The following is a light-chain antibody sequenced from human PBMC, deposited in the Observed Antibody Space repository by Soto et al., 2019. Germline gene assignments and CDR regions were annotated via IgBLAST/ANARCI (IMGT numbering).Light chain of an antibody. V-gene: IGLV2-14*03. CDR2: DVS. CDR3: ISSTANNARV. J-gene: IGLJ3*02. CDR1: KSDVGGYNY. Sequence: QSALTQPASVSGSPGQSITISCTGTKSDVGGYNYVSWYQQHPGKAPKLMIYDVSNRPSGVSNRFSGAKSGNTASLTISGLQAEDEADYYCISSTANNARVFGGGTKLTVL.